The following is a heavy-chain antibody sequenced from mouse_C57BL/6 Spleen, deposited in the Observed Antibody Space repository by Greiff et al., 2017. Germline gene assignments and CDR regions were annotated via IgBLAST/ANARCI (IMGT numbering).Heavy chain of an antibody. J-gene: IGHJ2*01. Sequence: VQLQQPGAELVKPGASVKLSCKASGYTFTSYWMHWVKQRPGHGLEWIGMIHPNSGSTNYNEKFKSKAILTVDKSSSTAYMQLSSLTSEDSAVYDCARGEYDGYDVDYWGQGTTLTVSS. CDR1: GYTFTSYW. CDR3: ARGEYDGYDVDY. V-gene: IGHV1-64*01. CDR2: IHPNSGST. D-gene: IGHD2-2*01.